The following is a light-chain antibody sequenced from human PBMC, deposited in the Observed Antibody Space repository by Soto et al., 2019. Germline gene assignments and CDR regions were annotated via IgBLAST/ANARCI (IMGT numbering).Light chain of an antibody. V-gene: IGKV3-11*01. CDR3: QQRSSWPIT. CDR1: QSVSSY. Sequence: EIVLTQYPATLSLSPGARAPLSCRASQSVSSYLAWYQHKPGQAPRLLIYDASNRATGIPARFSGGGSGTDFTLTISSLEPEDFAVYYCQQRSSWPITFGQGTRLEI. CDR2: DAS. J-gene: IGKJ5*01.